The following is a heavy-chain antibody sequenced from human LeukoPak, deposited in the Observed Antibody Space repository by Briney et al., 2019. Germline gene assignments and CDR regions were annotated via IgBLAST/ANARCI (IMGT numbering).Heavy chain of an antibody. J-gene: IGHJ5*02. V-gene: IGHV3-43*02. D-gene: IGHD6-13*01. Sequence: GRSLRLSCAASGFNFDDYAMHWVRQAPGKGLEWVSFISGDGGTTYYADSVKGRFTISRDNSKNSLYLQMNSLRIEDTALYYCAKDRAAGTPYSWFDPWGQGTLVTVSS. CDR1: GFNFDDYA. CDR2: ISGDGGTT. CDR3: AKDRAAGTPYSWFDP.